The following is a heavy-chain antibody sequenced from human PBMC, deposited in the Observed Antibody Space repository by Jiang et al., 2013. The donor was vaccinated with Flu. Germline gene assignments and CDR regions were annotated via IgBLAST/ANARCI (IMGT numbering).Heavy chain of an antibody. CDR3: VRERSFYQLLMDV. CDR1: GGSFSGYY. CDR2: INHSGST. J-gene: IGHJ6*04. Sequence: LLKPSETLSLTCAVYGGSFSGYYWSWIRQPPGKGLEWIGEINHSGSTNYNPSLKSRVTISVDTSKNQFSLKLSSVTAADTAVYYCVRERSFYQLLMDVWGKGTTVTVSS. D-gene: IGHD2-2*01. V-gene: IGHV4-34*01.